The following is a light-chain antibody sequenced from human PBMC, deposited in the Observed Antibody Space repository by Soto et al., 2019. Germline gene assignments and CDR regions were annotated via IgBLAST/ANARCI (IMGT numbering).Light chain of an antibody. Sequence: QSVLTQPPSASGTPGQTVTISSSGSSSNIGSNYVYWYQQFPGAAPKLLVYRNNQRLSGVPDRVSGSKSGTSASLAISGLRSDDEADYHCVSWDDSLGGPVFGGGTKLTVL. CDR2: RNN. V-gene: IGLV1-47*01. CDR3: VSWDDSLGGPV. CDR1: SSNIGSNY. J-gene: IGLJ2*01.